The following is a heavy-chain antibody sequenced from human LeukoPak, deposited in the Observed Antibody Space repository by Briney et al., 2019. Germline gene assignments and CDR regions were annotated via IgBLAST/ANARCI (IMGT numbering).Heavy chain of an antibody. D-gene: IGHD4-17*01. J-gene: IGHJ3*02. V-gene: IGHV3-23*01. CDR3: AKDPNGDYVGAFDS. CDR1: GFTFSAYA. Sequence: PGGSLRLSCAASGFTFSAYAVIWVRQAPGKGLEWVSAISASGDYTHYADSVKGRFDISRDNSKNTVYLQMSSLGAEDAALYYCAKDPNGDYVGAFDSWGQGTTVIVSS. CDR2: ISASGDYT.